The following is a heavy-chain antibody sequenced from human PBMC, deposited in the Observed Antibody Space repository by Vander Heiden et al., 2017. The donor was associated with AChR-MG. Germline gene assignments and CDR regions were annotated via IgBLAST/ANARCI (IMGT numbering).Heavy chain of an antibody. CDR3: ARLRIYDILTGPTKNYFDY. V-gene: IGHV5-51*01. J-gene: IGHJ4*02. Sequence: EVQLVQSGAEVKKPGESLKISCKGSGYSFTSYWIGWVRQMPGKGLEWMGIIYPGDSDTRYSPSFQGQVTISADKSISTAYLQWSSLKASDTAMYYCARLRIYDILTGPTKNYFDYWGQGTLVTVSS. D-gene: IGHD3-9*01. CDR1: GYSFTSYW. CDR2: IYPGDSDT.